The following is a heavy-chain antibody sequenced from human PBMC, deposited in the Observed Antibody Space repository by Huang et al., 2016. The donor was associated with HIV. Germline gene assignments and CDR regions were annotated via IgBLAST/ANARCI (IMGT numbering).Heavy chain of an antibody. CDR2: IYSGGST. CDR3: ARYCSGGSCNNDAFDI. CDR1: GFNVSSNY. Sequence: EVQLVETGGGMIQPGGSLRLSCAASGFNVSSNYMTWVRQAPGKGVEWVSVIYSGGSTHYADSVKGRVTISRDISKNMLYLHMNSLRAEDTAVYYCARYCSGGSCNNDAFDIWGQGTMVTVSS. D-gene: IGHD2-15*01. V-gene: IGHV3-53*02. J-gene: IGHJ3*02.